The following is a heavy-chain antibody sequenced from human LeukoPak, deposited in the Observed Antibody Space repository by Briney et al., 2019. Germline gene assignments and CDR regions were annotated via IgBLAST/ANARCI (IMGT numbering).Heavy chain of an antibody. V-gene: IGHV3-7*01. J-gene: IGHJ4*02. D-gene: IGHD1-7*01. CDR1: GFTFSNAW. Sequence: PGGSLRLSCAASGFTFSNAWMSWVRQAPGKGLEWVANIKQDGSEKYYVNSVKGRFTISRDNAKNSLYLQMNSLRAEDTAIYYCAREDDWNYEDYWGQGTLVTVSS. CDR3: AREDDWNYEDY. CDR2: IKQDGSEK.